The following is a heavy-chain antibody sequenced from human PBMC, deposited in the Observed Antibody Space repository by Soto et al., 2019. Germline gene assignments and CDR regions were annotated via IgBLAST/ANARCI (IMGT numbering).Heavy chain of an antibody. D-gene: IGHD3-3*01. Sequence: QLQLQESGPGLVKPSETLSLTCTVSGGSISSSSYYWGWIRQPPGKGLEWIVSIYYSGSTYYNPSLKSRVTIYVDTSKNQFPLKLSSVHAADSAVYYCACQSYDFWSGYYRYYFDYWGQGTLVTVSS. V-gene: IGHV4-39*01. CDR3: ACQSYDFWSGYYRYYFDY. CDR1: GGSISSSSYY. CDR2: IYYSGST. J-gene: IGHJ4*02.